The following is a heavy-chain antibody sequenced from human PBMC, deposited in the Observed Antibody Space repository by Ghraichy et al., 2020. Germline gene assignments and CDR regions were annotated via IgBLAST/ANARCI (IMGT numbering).Heavy chain of an antibody. D-gene: IGHD3-22*01. J-gene: IGHJ4*02. Sequence: GGSLRLSCAASGFTFSSYAMSWVRQAPGKGLEWVSTISGSGGSTYYADSVKGRFTISRDNSKNTLSLQMNSLRAEDTAVYFCAKDLRVSTGYYPPLPVDYWAQRTLVTVSS. CDR2: ISGSGGST. V-gene: IGHV3-23*01. CDR1: GFTFSSYA. CDR3: AKDLRVSTGYYPPLPVDY.